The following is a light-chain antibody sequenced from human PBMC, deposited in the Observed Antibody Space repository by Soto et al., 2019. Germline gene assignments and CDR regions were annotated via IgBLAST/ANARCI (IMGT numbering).Light chain of an antibody. CDR1: QDISNY. CDR2: DAS. Sequence: DIQMTQSPSSLSASVGDRVTITCQASQDISNYLNWYQQKPGKAPKLLIYDASNLETGVPSRFSGSRSGTAFTFTISSLQPEDIATYYCQQYDNLPPFTFGPGTKVDIK. J-gene: IGKJ3*01. V-gene: IGKV1-33*01. CDR3: QQYDNLPPFT.